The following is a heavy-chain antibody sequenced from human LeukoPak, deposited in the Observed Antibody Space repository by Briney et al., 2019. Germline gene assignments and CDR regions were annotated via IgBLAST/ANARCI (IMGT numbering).Heavy chain of an antibody. Sequence: ASVKVSCKASGYTFIDYFMHWVRQAPGQGLEWMGWINPNSGGTNYAQKFQGRVTMTRDTSISTAYMELSRLTSDDTAVYYCARDAIVRDYSNSDYWGQGTLVTVSS. D-gene: IGHD4-11*01. CDR3: ARDAIVRDYSNSDY. CDR1: GYTFIDYF. V-gene: IGHV1-2*02. J-gene: IGHJ4*02. CDR2: INPNSGGT.